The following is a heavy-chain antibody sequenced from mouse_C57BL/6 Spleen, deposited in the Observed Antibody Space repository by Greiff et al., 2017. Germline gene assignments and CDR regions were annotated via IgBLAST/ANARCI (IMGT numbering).Heavy chain of an antibody. V-gene: IGHV1-74*01. Sequence: QVQLQQPGAELVKPGASVKVSCKASGYTFTSYWMHWVKQRPGQGLEWIGRIHPSDSDTNYNQKFKGKATLTVDKSSSTAYMQLSSLTSEYSAVYYCTIEAQATLFAYWGQGTLVTVSA. CDR2: IHPSDSDT. CDR1: GYTFTSYW. J-gene: IGHJ3*01. D-gene: IGHD3-2*02. CDR3: TIEAQATLFAY.